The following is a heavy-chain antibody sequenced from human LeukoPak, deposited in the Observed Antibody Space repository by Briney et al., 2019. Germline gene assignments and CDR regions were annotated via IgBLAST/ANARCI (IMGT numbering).Heavy chain of an antibody. J-gene: IGHJ3*02. D-gene: IGHD3-9*01. CDR3: ARELLPRDYDILTRYPPYAAFDI. CDR2: INPNSGCT. Sequence: GASVKVSCKASGYTFTGYYMHWVRQAPGQGLEWMGWINPNSGCTNYAQKFQGWVTMTRDTSISTAYMELSRLRSDDTAVYYCARELLPRDYDILTRYPPYAAFDIWGPGTMVNVSS. V-gene: IGHV1-2*04. CDR1: GYTFTGYY.